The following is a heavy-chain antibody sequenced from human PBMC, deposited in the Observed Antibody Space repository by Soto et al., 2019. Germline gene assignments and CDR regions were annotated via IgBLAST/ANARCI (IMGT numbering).Heavy chain of an antibody. CDR2: IYYSGST. J-gene: IGHJ6*02. CDR1: GSSISSSIYY. V-gene: IGHV4-39*01. Sequence: PSATLPLSCAASGSSISSSIYYWRWIRQPPGKGLEWIGSIYYSGSTYYNPSLKSRVTIAVETSKNQCALKLSSVTAADTAVYYCASRGEGITMVRGVIISLGMDVWGPGTTVT. D-gene: IGHD3-10*01. CDR3: ASRGEGITMVRGVIISLGMDV.